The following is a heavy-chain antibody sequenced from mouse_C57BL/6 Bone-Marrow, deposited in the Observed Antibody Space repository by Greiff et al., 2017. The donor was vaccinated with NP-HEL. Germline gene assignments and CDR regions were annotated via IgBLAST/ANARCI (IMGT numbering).Heavy chain of an antibody. V-gene: IGHV3-8*01. J-gene: IGHJ1*03. CDR3: ASHYGSSYDWYFDV. CDR2: ISYSGSS. CDR1: GYSITSDY. D-gene: IGHD1-1*01. Sequence: EVKLMESGPGLAKPSQTLSLTCSVTGYSITSDYWNWIRKFPGNKLEYMGYISYSGSSYYNPSLKSRISITRDTSKNQYYLQLNSVTTEDTATYYCASHYGSSYDWYFDVWGTGTTVTVSS.